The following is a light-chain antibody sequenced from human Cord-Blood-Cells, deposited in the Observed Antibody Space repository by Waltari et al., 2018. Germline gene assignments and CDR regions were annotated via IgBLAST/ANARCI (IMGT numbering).Light chain of an antibody. V-gene: IGLV2-11*01. CDR1: SSDVGCYNY. CDR3: CSYAGSYV. CDR2: DVS. J-gene: IGLJ1*01. Sequence: QSALTQPRSVSGSPGQSVTISCTGTSSDVGCYNYVSWYQQHPGKAPKLMIYDVSKRPSGVPGRFSGSKSGNTASLTISGLQAEDEADYYCCSYAGSYVFGTGTKVTVL.